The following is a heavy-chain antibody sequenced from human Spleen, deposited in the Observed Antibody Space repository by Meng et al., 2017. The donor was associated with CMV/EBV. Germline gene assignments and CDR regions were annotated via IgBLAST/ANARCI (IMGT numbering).Heavy chain of an antibody. Sequence: SETLSLTCTVSGGSISSSSYYWGWIRQPPGKGLEWIGSIYYSGSTYYNPSLKSRVTISVDTSKNQFSLKLSSVTAADTAVYYCARVHVDTAMNFDYWGQGTLVTVSS. J-gene: IGHJ4*02. CDR2: IYYSGST. V-gene: IGHV4-39*07. CDR3: ARVHVDTAMNFDY. D-gene: IGHD5-18*01. CDR1: GGSISSSSYY.